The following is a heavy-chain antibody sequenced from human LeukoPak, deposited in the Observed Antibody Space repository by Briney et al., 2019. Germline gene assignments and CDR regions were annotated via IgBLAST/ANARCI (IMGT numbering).Heavy chain of an antibody. CDR2: ISGSGGST. V-gene: IGHV3-23*01. CDR3: AKVRLGVVVPDDY. CDR1: GFTVSSNY. J-gene: IGHJ4*02. D-gene: IGHD2-2*01. Sequence: PGGSLRLSCAASGFTVSSNYMNWVRQAPGKGLEWVSAISGSGGSTYYADSVKGRFTISRDNSKNTLYLQMNSLRAEDTAVYYCAKVRLGVVVPDDYWGQGTLVTVSS.